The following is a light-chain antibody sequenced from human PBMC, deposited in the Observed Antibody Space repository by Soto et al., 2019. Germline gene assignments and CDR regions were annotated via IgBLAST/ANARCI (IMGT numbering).Light chain of an antibody. CDR1: QTIRYS. J-gene: IGKJ1*01. Sequence: DIQMTQSPSSLSASVGDRVTITCRASQTIRYSLNWYQQKPGKAPKVLIYDTSTLQSGVPPRFSGSGSGTDFALTISSLQPEDFATYYCHQTAGALTWMFGQGTRVEAK. CDR3: HQTAGALTWM. CDR2: DTS. V-gene: IGKV1-39*01.